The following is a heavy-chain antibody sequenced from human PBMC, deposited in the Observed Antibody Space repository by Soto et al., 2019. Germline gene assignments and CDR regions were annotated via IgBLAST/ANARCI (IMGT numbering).Heavy chain of an antibody. V-gene: IGHV3-21*01. Sequence: GGSLRLSCAASGFNFITYSLSWVRQAPGKGLEWVASISSSAVYIEYADSVKGRFTISRDNANNSLYLQMNSLRAEDTATYYCVRDGLDYYDTARLYFDKWGQGTLATVSS. CDR2: ISSSAVYI. J-gene: IGHJ4*02. D-gene: IGHD3-22*01. CDR1: GFNFITYS. CDR3: VRDGLDYYDTARLYFDK.